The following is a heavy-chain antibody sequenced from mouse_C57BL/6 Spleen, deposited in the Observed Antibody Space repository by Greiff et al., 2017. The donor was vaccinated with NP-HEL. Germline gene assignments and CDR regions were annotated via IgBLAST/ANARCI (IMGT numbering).Heavy chain of an antibody. CDR1: GFTFSDYY. CDR3: AREGRSSSGGFDY. V-gene: IGHV5-16*01. Sequence: EVMLVESEGGLVQPGSSMKLSCTASGFTFSDYYMAWVRQVPEKGLEWVANINYDGSSTYYLDSLKSRFIISRDNAKNILYLQMSSLKSEDTATYYCAREGRSSSGGFDYWGQGTTLTVSS. D-gene: IGHD3-2*02. J-gene: IGHJ2*01. CDR2: INYDGSST.